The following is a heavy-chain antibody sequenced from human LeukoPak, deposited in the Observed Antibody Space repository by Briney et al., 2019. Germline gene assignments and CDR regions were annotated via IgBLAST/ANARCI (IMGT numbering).Heavy chain of an antibody. D-gene: IGHD5-18*01. V-gene: IGHV4-4*02. CDR1: GGSISSTNW. Sequence: PSGTLSLTCAVSGGSISSTNWWSWVRQPPGKGLEWIGEIHHDGRANYNPSLNSRVTISVDKSKNQFSLKLNSVTAADTAVYYCARAPGGYSYGDYWGQGTLVTVSS. CDR2: IHHDGRA. CDR3: ARAPGGYSYGDY. J-gene: IGHJ4*02.